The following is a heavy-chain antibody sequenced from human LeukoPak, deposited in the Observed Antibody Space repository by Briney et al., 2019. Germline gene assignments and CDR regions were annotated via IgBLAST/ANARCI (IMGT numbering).Heavy chain of an antibody. CDR1: GFTFHNYA. D-gene: IGHD6-13*01. J-gene: IGHJ5*02. Sequence: GGSLRLSCAASGFTFHNYAMTWVRQAPGKGLEWVSSIGSSSSYIYYADSVKGRFTISRDNAKNSLYLQMNSLRAEDTAVYYCARDGQQQLVNWFDPWGQGTLVTVSS. CDR3: ARDGQQQLVNWFDP. V-gene: IGHV3-21*01. CDR2: IGSSSSYI.